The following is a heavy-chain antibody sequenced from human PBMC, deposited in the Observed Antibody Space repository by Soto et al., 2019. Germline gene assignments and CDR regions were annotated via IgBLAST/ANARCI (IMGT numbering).Heavy chain of an antibody. CDR2: IWYDGSNK. CDR1: GFTFSSYG. J-gene: IGHJ6*02. Sequence: GGSLRLSCAASGFTFSSYGMHWVRQAPGKGLEWVAVIWYDGSNKYYADSVKGRFTISRDNSKNTLYLQMNSLRAEDTAVYYCVRDSYYYYYYGMDFWGQGTMVTVSS. CDR3: VRDSYYYYYYGMDF. V-gene: IGHV3-33*01.